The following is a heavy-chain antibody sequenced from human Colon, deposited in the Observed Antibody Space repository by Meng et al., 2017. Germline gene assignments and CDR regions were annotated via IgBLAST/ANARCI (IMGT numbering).Heavy chain of an antibody. CDR2: IDHFGIS. D-gene: IGHD4-17*01. CDR1: GGSFRGFY. Sequence: VQITPGGAGPLKPSETLSLTCAVSGGSFRGFYWSWIRQPPGKGLEWIGEIDHFGISNYNSSLKGRLTMSVDTSKKQISLTLTSVTAADTAVYYCATGLRHGDWFDPWGPGTLVTVSS. J-gene: IGHJ5*02. V-gene: IGHV4-34*02. CDR3: ATGLRHGDWFDP.